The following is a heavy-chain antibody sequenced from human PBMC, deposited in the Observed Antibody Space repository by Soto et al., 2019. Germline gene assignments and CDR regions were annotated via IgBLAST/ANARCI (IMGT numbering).Heavy chain of an antibody. CDR2: MYPGDSDT. CDR3: ARLPRDCNKTSCYYADH. V-gene: IGHV5-51*01. Sequence: GESLKISCRGSGYDFNTNWFGWVRQLPGRGLEWVGIMYPGDSDTRYNPSLQGHVTLSVDVTVSTAFLQWRSLETSDTGMYCCARLPRDCNKTSCYYADHGGQGTQVTVSS. CDR1: GYDFNTNW. J-gene: IGHJ4*02. D-gene: IGHD3-3*01.